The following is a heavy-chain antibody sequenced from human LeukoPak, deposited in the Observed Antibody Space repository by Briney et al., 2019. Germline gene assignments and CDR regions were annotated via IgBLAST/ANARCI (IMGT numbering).Heavy chain of an antibody. V-gene: IGHV3-53*01. D-gene: IGHD3-16*01. Sequence: GGSLRLSCAASGFTVSNNYMSWVRQAPWKGLEWVSVIYSGGSTYYTDSVKGRFTISRDTSKNTLYLQMNSLRAEDTAVYYCAAQGVFSHGGYWGQGTLVTVSS. CDR1: GFTVSNNY. CDR3: AAQGVFSHGGY. J-gene: IGHJ4*02. CDR2: IYSGGST.